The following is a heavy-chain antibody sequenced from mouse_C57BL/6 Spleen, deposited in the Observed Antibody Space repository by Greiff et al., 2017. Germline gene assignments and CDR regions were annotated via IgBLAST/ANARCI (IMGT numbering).Heavy chain of an antibody. D-gene: IGHD1-1*01. J-gene: IGHJ2*01. Sequence: QVQLQQPGAELVRPGSSVKLSCKASGYTFTSYWMHWVKQRPIQGLEWIGNIYPSDSETPYNQKFKDKATLTVDKSSSTAYMQLSSLTSEDSAVYYCARGITTVVANVDYWGQGTTRTVSS. V-gene: IGHV1-52*01. CDR2: IYPSDSET. CDR1: GYTFTSYW. CDR3: ARGITTVVANVDY.